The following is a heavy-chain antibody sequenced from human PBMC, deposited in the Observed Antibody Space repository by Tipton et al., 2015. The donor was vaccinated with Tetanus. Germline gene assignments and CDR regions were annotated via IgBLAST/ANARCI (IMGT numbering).Heavy chain of an antibody. Sequence: GLVKPSETLSLTCTVSGGSINSYYWSWVRQPPGKGLEWIAYIHYSGSTNYNPSLKSRVTISVDTSKNQFSLKLSPVTAADTAVYYCARDNRVPLRFGELLEFYYYGMDVWGQGTTVTVSS. J-gene: IGHJ6*02. V-gene: IGHV4-59*01. CDR1: GGSINSYY. D-gene: IGHD3-10*01. CDR2: IHYSGST. CDR3: ARDNRVPLRFGELLEFYYYGMDV.